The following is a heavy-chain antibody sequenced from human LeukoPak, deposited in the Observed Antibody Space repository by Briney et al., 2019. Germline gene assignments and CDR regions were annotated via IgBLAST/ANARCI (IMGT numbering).Heavy chain of an antibody. D-gene: IGHD2-21*02. CDR2: IKHDGSEK. CDR3: ARSNCGGDCYLGFDY. V-gene: IGHV3-7*01. CDR1: GFTFSSYW. Sequence: GGSLRLSCVVSGFTFSSYWMSWVRQAPGKGLEWVANIKHDGSEKYYVDSVKGRFTISRDNADSSLYLQMSSLRAEDTALYYCARSNCGGDCYLGFDYWGQGTLVTVSS. J-gene: IGHJ4*02.